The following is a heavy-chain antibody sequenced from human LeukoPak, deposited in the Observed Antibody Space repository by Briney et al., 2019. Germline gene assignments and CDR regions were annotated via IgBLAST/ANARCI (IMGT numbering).Heavy chain of an antibody. Sequence: ASVKVSCKASGYTFTSYDINWVRQATGQGLEWMGWMNPNSGNTGYAQKFQGRVTMTRNTSISTAYMELSSLRSEDTAVYYCARGLTIAAAGTYAFDIWGQGTMVTVSS. CDR3: ARGLTIAAAGTYAFDI. CDR2: MNPNSGNT. J-gene: IGHJ3*02. V-gene: IGHV1-8*01. CDR1: GYTFTSYD. D-gene: IGHD6-13*01.